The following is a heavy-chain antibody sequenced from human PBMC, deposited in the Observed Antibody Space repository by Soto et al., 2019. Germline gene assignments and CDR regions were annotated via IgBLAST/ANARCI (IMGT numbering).Heavy chain of an antibody. Sequence: ASVKVSCKASGYTFFTYDISWVRQVPGQGLEWMGWISTYSGDTKYAQKFQGRVTTTTDTSTTTASLKLTSVTAADTAVYYCARDRIVFDGNDYRGGASDFWGPGTLVTVSS. CDR1: GYTFFTYD. V-gene: IGHV1-18*01. CDR2: ISTYSGDT. J-gene: IGHJ4*02. CDR3: ARDRIVFDGNDYRGGASDF. D-gene: IGHD2-15*01.